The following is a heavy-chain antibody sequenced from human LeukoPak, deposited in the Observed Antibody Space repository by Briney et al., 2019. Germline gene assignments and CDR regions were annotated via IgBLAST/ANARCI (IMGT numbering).Heavy chain of an antibody. CDR1: GFTFSSHA. Sequence: AGGSLRLSCAASGFTFSSHAMSWVRRAPGEGLEWVSTISGGGGYIYYADSVKGRFTISRDNPKNTLYLQMNSLRAEDTALYYCAKAGYGSGISAKYYYYGMDVWGQGTTVTVSS. V-gene: IGHV3-23*01. CDR3: AKAGYGSGISAKYYYYGMDV. D-gene: IGHD3-10*01. CDR2: ISGGGGYI. J-gene: IGHJ6*02.